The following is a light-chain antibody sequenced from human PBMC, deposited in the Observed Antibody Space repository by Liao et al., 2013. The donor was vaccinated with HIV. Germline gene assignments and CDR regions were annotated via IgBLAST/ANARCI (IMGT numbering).Light chain of an antibody. V-gene: IGLV3-21*04. J-gene: IGLJ2*01. Sequence: SYELTQPPSVSVAAGKTARLTCGGDDIRGKSVHWYQQQPGQAPVLVISYDSERPSGIPERFSGSNSGNTATLTISRVEAGDEADYYCQVWVSSSDLYVVFGGGTKLTVL. CDR3: QVWVSSSDLYVV. CDR2: YDS. CDR1: DIRGKS.